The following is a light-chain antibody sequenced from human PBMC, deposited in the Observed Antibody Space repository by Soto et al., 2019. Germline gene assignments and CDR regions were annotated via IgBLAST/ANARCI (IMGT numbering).Light chain of an antibody. CDR2: NVS. CDR1: SSDVGHPYNY. V-gene: IGLV2-14*03. J-gene: IGLJ3*02. CDR3: MSYIDSTSTHWV. Sequence: QSALTQPASVSGSPGQSITISCTGTSSDVGHPYNYVSWYQQHPGKAPKLLIFNVSNRPSGIYGRFSGSKSGNTASLTISGLQAEDEADYYCMSYIDSTSTHWVLGGGTKLTVL.